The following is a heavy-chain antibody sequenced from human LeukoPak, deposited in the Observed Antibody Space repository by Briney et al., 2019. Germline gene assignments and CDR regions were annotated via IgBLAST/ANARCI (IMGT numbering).Heavy chain of an antibody. CDR2: IWYDGSNK. CDR3: AKDSEYYERSGYMDV. V-gene: IGHV3-33*06. CDR1: GFTFSSYG. Sequence: AGTLRLSCAASGFTFSSYGMHWVRQAPGKGLERVAVIWYDGSNKYYADSVKGRFTISRDNSKRTLYLQMNSLRGEDTGVYYCAKDSEYYERSGYMDVWRKGTKVSVP. J-gene: IGHJ6*03. D-gene: IGHD3-22*01.